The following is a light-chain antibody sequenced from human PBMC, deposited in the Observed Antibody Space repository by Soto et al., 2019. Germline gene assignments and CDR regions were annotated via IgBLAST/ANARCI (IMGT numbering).Light chain of an antibody. V-gene: IGKV1-6*01. CDR1: QGIRND. CDR3: LQYYDYRT. CDR2: AAS. Sequence: AIQMTQSPSSLSASVGDRVTITCRASQGIRNDLGWYQQKPGKAPKLLIYAASSLQSGVPSRFSGSGSGTDFTLTISSLQPEDFATYYCLQYYDYRTFGQGTKVDIK. J-gene: IGKJ1*01.